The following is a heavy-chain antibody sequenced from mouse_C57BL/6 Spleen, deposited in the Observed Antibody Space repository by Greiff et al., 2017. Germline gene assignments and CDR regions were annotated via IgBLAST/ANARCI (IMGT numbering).Heavy chain of an antibody. Sequence: DVMLVESGGGLVKPGGSLKLSCAASGFTFSDYGMHWVRQAPEKGLEWVAYISSGSSTIYYADTVKGRFTISRDNAKNTLFLQMTSLRSEDTAMYYCARQLLDYFDYWGQGTTLTVSS. D-gene: IGHD3-1*01. V-gene: IGHV5-17*01. J-gene: IGHJ2*01. CDR2: ISSGSSTI. CDR1: GFTFSDYG. CDR3: ARQLLDYFDY.